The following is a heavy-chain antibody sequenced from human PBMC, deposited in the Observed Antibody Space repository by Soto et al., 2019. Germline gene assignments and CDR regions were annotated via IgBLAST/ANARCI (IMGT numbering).Heavy chain of an antibody. V-gene: IGHV4-34*01. D-gene: IGHD2-2*01. Sequence: PSETLSLTCAVYGGSFSGYYWSWIRQPPGKGLEWIGEINHSVSTNYNPSLKSRFTISLDTSKNQFSLKLSSVTAADTAVYYCARVRSSDAFDIWGQGTMVTVSS. CDR1: GGSFSGYY. J-gene: IGHJ3*02. CDR3: ARVRSSDAFDI. CDR2: INHSVST.